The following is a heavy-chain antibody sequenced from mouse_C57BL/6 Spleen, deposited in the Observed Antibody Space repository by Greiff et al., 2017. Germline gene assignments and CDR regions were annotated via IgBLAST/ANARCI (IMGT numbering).Heavy chain of an antibody. CDR1: GFTFSSYA. CDR3: ASRGFYYYGSSYYFDY. D-gene: IGHD1-1*01. Sequence: EVKLVESGGGLVKPGGSLKLSCAASGFTFSSYAMSWVRQTPEKRLEWVATISDGGSYTYYPDNVKGRFTISRDNAKNNLYLQRGHLKSEDTAMYYCASRGFYYYGSSYYFDYWGQGTTLTVSS. J-gene: IGHJ2*01. CDR2: ISDGGSYT. V-gene: IGHV5-4*03.